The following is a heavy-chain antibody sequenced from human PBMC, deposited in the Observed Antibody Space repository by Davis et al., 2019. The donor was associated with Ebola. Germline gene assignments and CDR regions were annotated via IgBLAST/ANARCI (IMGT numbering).Heavy chain of an antibody. CDR1: GFTFSSYE. CDR2: ISSSGSTI. CDR3: AKILSSSVRLRYYYGMDV. J-gene: IGHJ6*02. D-gene: IGHD6-6*01. V-gene: IGHV3-48*03. Sequence: GGSLRLSCAAPGFTFSSYEMNWVRQAPGKGLEWVSYISSSGSTIYYADSVKGRFTISRDNAKNSLYLQMNSLRAEDTAVYYCAKILSSSVRLRYYYGMDVWGQGTTVTVSS.